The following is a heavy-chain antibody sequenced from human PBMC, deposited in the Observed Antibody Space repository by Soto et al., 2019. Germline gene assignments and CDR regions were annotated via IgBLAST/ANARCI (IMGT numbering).Heavy chain of an antibody. CDR3: ARGYSGGYYYAMDV. J-gene: IGHJ6*02. Sequence: QVQLVQSGAEVKKAGSSVRVSCQTSGGTFTTYAFNWVRQAPGQGLEWMGGIIPMYNKPNYAPNFLGRVTTSADPSTSTAYMDLTTLRSEDTAVYFCARGYSGGYYYAMDVWGQGTTVTVSS. CDR1: GGTFTTYA. CDR2: IIPMYNKP. V-gene: IGHV1-69*01. D-gene: IGHD4-4*01.